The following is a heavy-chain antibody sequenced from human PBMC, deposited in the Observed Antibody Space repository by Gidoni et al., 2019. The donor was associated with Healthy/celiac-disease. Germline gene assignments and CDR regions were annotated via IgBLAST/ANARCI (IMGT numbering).Heavy chain of an antibody. D-gene: IGHD1-26*01. CDR1: GFTFSDYY. CDR2: ISSSSSYT. CDR3: ARRLSGSYGVDY. J-gene: IGHJ4*02. Sequence: QVQLVESGGGLVACAASGFTFSDYYMSWIRQAPGKGLEWVSYISSSSSYTNYADSVKGRFTISRDNAKNSLYLQMNSLRAEDTAVYYCARRLSGSYGVDYWGQGTLVTVSS. V-gene: IGHV3-11*05.